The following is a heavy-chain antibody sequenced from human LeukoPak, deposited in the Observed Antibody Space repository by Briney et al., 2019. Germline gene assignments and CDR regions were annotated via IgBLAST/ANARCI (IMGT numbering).Heavy chain of an antibody. J-gene: IGHJ5*02. Sequence: SVKVSCKASGGTFSSYAISWVRQAPGQGLEWMGGIIPIFGTANYAQKFQGRVTITADESTSTAYMELSSLRSEDTAVYYCARHPSNYFDSSGYFGCFDPWGQGTLVTVSS. CDR1: GGTFSSYA. CDR2: IIPIFGTA. CDR3: ARHPSNYFDSSGYFGCFDP. V-gene: IGHV1-69*13. D-gene: IGHD3-22*01.